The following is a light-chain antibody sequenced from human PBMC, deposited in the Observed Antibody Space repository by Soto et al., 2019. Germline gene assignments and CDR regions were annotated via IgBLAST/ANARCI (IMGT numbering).Light chain of an antibody. J-gene: IGKJ2*01. CDR2: GAS. CDR3: QQYGSSPPYT. CDR1: QSVSSSY. Sequence: ESVLTQSPGTLSLSPGERATLSCRASQSVSSSYLALYQQKPGQAPRLLIYGASSRATGIPDRFSGSGSGTDFTLTISRLEPEDFAVYYCQQYGSSPPYTFGQGTKLEIK. V-gene: IGKV3-20*01.